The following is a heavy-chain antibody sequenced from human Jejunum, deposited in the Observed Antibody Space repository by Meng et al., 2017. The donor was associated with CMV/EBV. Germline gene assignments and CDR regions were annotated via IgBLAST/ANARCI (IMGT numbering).Heavy chain of an antibody. CDR1: RFTFRNYA. CDR2: IGASGGST. CDR3: ARGAPWTDYDY. D-gene: IGHD3/OR15-3a*01. J-gene: IGHJ4*02. V-gene: IGHV3-23*01. Sequence: SCVAPRFTFRNYAMSWVRQTPGKGLEWVSGIGASGGSTYYADSVKGRFTISRDNINNILYLQMHSLRADDTAVYYCARGAPWTDYDYWGQGTLVTVSS.